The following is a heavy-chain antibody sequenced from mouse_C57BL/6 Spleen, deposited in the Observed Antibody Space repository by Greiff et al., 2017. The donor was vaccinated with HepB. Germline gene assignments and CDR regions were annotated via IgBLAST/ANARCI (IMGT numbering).Heavy chain of an antibody. D-gene: IGHD1-1*01. Sequence: QVQLQQSGAELVKPGASVKLSCKASGYTFTSYWMHWVKQRPGQGLEWIGMIHPNSGSTNYNEKFKSKATLTVDKSSSTAYMQLSSLTSEDSAVYYCAREKDYGSSSWFAYWGQGTLVTVSA. CDR3: AREKDYGSSSWFAY. V-gene: IGHV1-64*01. CDR1: GYTFTSYW. J-gene: IGHJ3*01. CDR2: IHPNSGST.